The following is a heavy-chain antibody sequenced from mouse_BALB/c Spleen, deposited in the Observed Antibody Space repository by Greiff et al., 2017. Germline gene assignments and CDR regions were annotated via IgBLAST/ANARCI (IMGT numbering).Heavy chain of an antibody. V-gene: IGHV5-4*02. J-gene: IGHJ4*01. CDR1: GFTFSDYY. CDR2: ISDGGSYT. Sequence: EVQGVESGGGLVKPGGSLKLSCAASGFTFSDYYMYWVRQTPEKRLEWVATISDGGSYTYYPDSVKGRFTISRDNAKNNLYLQMSSLKSEDTAMYYCARDREGNYYAMDYWGQGTSVTVSS. CDR3: ARDREGNYYAMDY. D-gene: IGHD2-1*01.